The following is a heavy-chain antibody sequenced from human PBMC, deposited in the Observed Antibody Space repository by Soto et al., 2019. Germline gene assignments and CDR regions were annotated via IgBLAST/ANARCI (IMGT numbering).Heavy chain of an antibody. CDR3: AKNQGVELVPLATVDWFDP. D-gene: IGHD1-26*01. Sequence: GGSLRLSCAASGFIFENFGMSWVRQAPGKGLEWISSVSGSGFKKYYADSVKGRFTISRDNSKSTVYLELNNLSAEDTAVYHCAKNQGVELVPLATVDWFDPWGQGSVVTVSS. V-gene: IGHV3-23*01. J-gene: IGHJ5*02. CDR1: GFIFENFG. CDR2: VSGSGFKK.